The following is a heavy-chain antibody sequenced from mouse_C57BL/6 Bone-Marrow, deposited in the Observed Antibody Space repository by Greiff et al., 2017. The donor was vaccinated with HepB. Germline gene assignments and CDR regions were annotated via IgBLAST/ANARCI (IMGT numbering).Heavy chain of an antibody. CDR3: ARWVWVRYFDV. Sequence: EVQGVESGPGLAKPSQTLSLTCSVTRYSIPSDYWNWIRKFPGNKLEYMGYISYSGSTYYNPSLKSRISITRDTSKNPYYLQLNSVTTEDTATYYGARWVWVRYFDVWGTGTTVTVSS. J-gene: IGHJ1*03. CDR2: ISYSGST. V-gene: IGHV3-8*01. CDR1: RYSIPSDY.